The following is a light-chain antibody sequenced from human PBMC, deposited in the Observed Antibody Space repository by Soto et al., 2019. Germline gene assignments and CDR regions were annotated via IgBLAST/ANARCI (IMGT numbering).Light chain of an antibody. CDR3: QSYDSSNQGVV. J-gene: IGLJ2*01. V-gene: IGLV6-57*04. Sequence: FMLTQPHSVSESPGKTVTISCTRSSGSIASNYVQWYQQRPGSAPTTVIYEDNQRPSGVPDRFSGSIDSSSNSASLTISGLKTEDEADYYCQSYDSSNQGVVFGGGTQLTVL. CDR1: SGSIASNY. CDR2: EDN.